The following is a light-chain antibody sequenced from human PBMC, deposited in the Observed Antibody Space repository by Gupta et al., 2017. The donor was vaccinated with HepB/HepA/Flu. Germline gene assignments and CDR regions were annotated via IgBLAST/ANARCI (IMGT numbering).Light chain of an antibody. V-gene: IGLV2-14*03. CDR1: SSDIGTYNY. Sequence: QSALTQPASASGFPGQSITISCTGTSSDIGTYNYVSWYQQHPGKAPKVMLYDVSNRPSGVSNRCSGSKSGNTASLTISGLEAEDEADYYCSSYRSSTTPYVFGTGTKVTGL. CDR2: DVS. J-gene: IGLJ1*01. CDR3: SSYRSSTTPYV.